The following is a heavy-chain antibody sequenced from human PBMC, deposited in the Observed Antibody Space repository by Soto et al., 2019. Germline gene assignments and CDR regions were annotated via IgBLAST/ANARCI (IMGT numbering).Heavy chain of an antibody. CDR2: ISSSSSYI. D-gene: IGHD3-3*01. V-gene: IGHV3-21*01. CDR3: ARSLSYDFWRGYPTNIKYFFDS. CDR1: GFTFSSYS. Sequence: GGSLRLSCAASGFTFSSYSMNWVRQAPGKGLEWVSSISSSSSYIYYADSVKGRFTISRDNAKNSLYLQMNSLRAEDTAVYYWARSLSYDFWRGYPTNIKYFFDSGGQGTLVTVPQ. J-gene: IGHJ4*02.